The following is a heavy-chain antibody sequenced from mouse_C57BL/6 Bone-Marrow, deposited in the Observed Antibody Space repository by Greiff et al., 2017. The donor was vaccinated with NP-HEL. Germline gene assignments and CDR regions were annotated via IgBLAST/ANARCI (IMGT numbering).Heavy chain of an antibody. CDR3: AYDGLYAMDY. D-gene: IGHD2-3*01. Sequence: QVQLQQPGAELVRPGTSVKLSCKASGYTFTSYWMHWVKQRPGQGLEWIGVIDPSDSYTNYNQKFKGKATLTVDTSSSTAYMQLSSLTSEDSAVDYCAYDGLYAMDYWGQGTSVTVSS. J-gene: IGHJ4*01. V-gene: IGHV1-59*01. CDR1: GYTFTSYW. CDR2: IDPSDSYT.